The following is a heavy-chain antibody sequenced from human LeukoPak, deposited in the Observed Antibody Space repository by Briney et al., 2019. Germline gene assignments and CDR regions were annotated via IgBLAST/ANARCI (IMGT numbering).Heavy chain of an antibody. CDR3: ARMPAYYYDSSGRIWDY. J-gene: IGHJ4*02. CDR1: GGSFSAYY. CDR2: INHSGST. D-gene: IGHD3-22*01. V-gene: IGHV4-34*01. Sequence: SETLSLTCAVYGGSFSAYYWSWIRQPPGKGLEWIGEINHSGSTNYNPSLKSRVTISVDTSKNQFSLKLSSVTGADMAVYYCARMPAYYYDSSGRIWDYWGQGTLVTVSS.